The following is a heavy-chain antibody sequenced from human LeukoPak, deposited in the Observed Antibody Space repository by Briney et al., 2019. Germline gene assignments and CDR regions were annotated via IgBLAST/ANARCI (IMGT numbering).Heavy chain of an antibody. CDR1: GGSISSYY. J-gene: IGHJ4*02. CDR2: IYYSGST. Sequence: SETLSLTCTVSGGSISSYYWSWIRQPPGKGLEWIGYIYYSGSTNYNPSLKSRVTISVDTFKNQFSLKLSSVTAADTAVYYCARDLSRWSSSSPSLWGQGTLVTVSS. V-gene: IGHV4-59*01. D-gene: IGHD6-13*01. CDR3: ARDLSRWSSSSPSL.